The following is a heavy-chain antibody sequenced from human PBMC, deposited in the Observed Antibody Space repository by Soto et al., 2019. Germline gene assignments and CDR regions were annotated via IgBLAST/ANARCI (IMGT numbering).Heavy chain of an antibody. CDR2: IIPVFGRA. Sequence: GASVKVSCKASGGTFSNFAINWVRQAPGQGLEWMGGIIPVFGRAKYAQKFQGRVQFTADESTSTAYMEVNSLTSEDTAVYYCARGSPTTVTTWFDPWGQGTLVTVSS. D-gene: IGHD4-17*01. J-gene: IGHJ5*02. CDR1: GGTFSNFA. V-gene: IGHV1-69*13. CDR3: ARGSPTTVTTWFDP.